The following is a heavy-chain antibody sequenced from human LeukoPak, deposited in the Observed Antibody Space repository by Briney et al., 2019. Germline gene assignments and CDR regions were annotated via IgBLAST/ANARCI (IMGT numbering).Heavy chain of an antibody. CDR1: GFTFSGFA. J-gene: IGHJ4*02. Sequence: GGSLRLSCAASGFTFSGFAMSWIRQAPGKGLEWVSAMSSSDDGRYYAASVRGRFTISRDTSRSTLYLQMNSLRAEDAAVYYCAKAPVTSCRGAFCYPFDYWGQGTLVTVSS. V-gene: IGHV3-23*01. D-gene: IGHD2-15*01. CDR3: AKAPVTSCRGAFCYPFDY. CDR2: MSSSDDGR.